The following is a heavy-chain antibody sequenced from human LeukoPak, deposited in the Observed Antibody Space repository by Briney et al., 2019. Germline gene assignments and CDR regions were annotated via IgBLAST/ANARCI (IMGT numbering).Heavy chain of an antibody. CDR2: ISSSSSTI. CDR3: AKVGIAASPWFDP. Sequence: GGSLRLSCAASGFTFSSYEMNWVRQAPGKGLEWVSYISSSSSTIYYADSVKGRFTISRDNAKNSLYLQMNSLRAEDTAVYYCAKVGIAASPWFDPWGQGTLVTVSS. D-gene: IGHD6-13*01. J-gene: IGHJ5*02. CDR1: GFTFSSYE. V-gene: IGHV3-48*03.